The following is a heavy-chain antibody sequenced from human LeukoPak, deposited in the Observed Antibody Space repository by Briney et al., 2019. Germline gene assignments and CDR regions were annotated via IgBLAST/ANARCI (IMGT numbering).Heavy chain of an antibody. J-gene: IGHJ5*02. CDR1: GFPFGTYA. Sequence: PGGSLRLSCTGSGFPFGTYAMSWVRQAPGKGLEWVSAISGGSDNTHYAESVKGRFTISRDISKSTVYLQMNSLRVEDMAVYYCAKDAVRGRFDPWGQGTMVTVSS. V-gene: IGHV3-23*01. D-gene: IGHD3-10*01. CDR2: ISGGSDNT. CDR3: AKDAVRGRFDP.